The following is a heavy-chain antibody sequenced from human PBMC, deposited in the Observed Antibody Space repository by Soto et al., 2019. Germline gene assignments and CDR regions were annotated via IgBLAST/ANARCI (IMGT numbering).Heavy chain of an antibody. J-gene: IGHJ6*02. CDR3: ARHEATYYNFYVMDV. CDR1: GYSFTTYW. V-gene: IGHV5-51*01. Sequence: PGESLKISCESHGYSFTTYWITWVRQKPGKGLEWVWSYHPGESDTRYSPSFQGQVTISADRSLATAYLQWSSLQAADTAIYYCARHEATYYNFYVMDVWGQGTTVTVSS. CDR2: YHPGESDT.